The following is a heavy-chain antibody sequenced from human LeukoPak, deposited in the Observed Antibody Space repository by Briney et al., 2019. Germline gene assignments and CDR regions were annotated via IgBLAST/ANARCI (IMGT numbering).Heavy chain of an antibody. V-gene: IGHV3-48*04. CDR1: GFTFSTYN. J-gene: IGHJ4*02. Sequence: GGSLRLSCAASGFTFSTYNMNWVRQAPGKGLEWVSFISISSSPMYYADSVKGRFTISRDNAKNSLFLQMNSLRAEDTAVYYCVRHQFGGSPFGFWGQGTLVTVSS. D-gene: IGHD3-10*01. CDR3: VRHQFGGSPFGF. CDR2: ISISSSPM.